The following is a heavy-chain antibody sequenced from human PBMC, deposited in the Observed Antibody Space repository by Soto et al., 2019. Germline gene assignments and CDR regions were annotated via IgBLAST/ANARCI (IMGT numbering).Heavy chain of an antibody. D-gene: IGHD1-1*01. CDR2: IKQDGSDK. V-gene: IGHV3-7*03. CDR3: ATKGGVRPNDAFDA. CDR1: GFTFSSYW. Sequence: LRLSCAASGFTFSSYWMSWVRQAPGKGLEWVANIKQDGSDKYYVDSVKGRFTISRDNAKNSLYLQMNRLRAEDTAVYYCATKGGVRPNDAFDAWGQGTKVTVSS. J-gene: IGHJ3*01.